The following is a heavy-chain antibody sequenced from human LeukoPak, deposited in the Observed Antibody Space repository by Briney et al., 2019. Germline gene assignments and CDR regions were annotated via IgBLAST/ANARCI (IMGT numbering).Heavy chain of an antibody. Sequence: ASVKVSCKASGYTFTGYYMHWVRQAPGQGLEWMGRINPNSGGTNYAQKFQGRVTMTRDTSISTAYMELSRLRSDDTAVYYCAREEDYGDYPSFDYRGQGTLVTVSS. CDR2: INPNSGGT. J-gene: IGHJ4*02. CDR3: AREEDYGDYPSFDY. D-gene: IGHD4-17*01. V-gene: IGHV1-2*06. CDR1: GYTFTGYY.